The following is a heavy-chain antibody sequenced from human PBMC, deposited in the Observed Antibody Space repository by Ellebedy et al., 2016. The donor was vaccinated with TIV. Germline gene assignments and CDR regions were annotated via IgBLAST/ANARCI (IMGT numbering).Heavy chain of an antibody. V-gene: IGHV3-49*03. D-gene: IGHD2-2*01. J-gene: IGHJ4*02. CDR2: IRSKAYGGTT. CDR1: GFTFGDYA. Sequence: GGSLRLSXTASGFTFGDYAMSWFRQAPGKGLEWVGFIRSKAYGGTTEYAASVKGRFTISRDDSKSIAYLQMNSLKTEDTAVYYCTTPDVVVPAAMSISQFDYWGQGTLVTVSS. CDR3: TTPDVVVPAAMSISQFDY.